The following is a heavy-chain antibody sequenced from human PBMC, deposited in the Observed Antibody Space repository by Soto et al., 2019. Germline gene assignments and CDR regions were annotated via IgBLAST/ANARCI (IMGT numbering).Heavy chain of an antibody. Sequence: SVTLSLTCTVCGGSISSYYWNWIRLPPGKGLEWIGYIYYSGSTNYNPSLKSRVTISVDTSKNQFSLKLSSVTAADTAVYYCARLVWSYGTWFDPWGQGTLVTVS. D-gene: IGHD5-18*01. CDR2: IYYSGST. V-gene: IGHV4-59*08. CDR3: ARLVWSYGTWFDP. J-gene: IGHJ5*02. CDR1: GGSISSYY.